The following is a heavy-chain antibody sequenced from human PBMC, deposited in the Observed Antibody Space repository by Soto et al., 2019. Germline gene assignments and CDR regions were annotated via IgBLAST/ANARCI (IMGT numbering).Heavy chain of an antibody. CDR2: ISGSVVST. D-gene: IGHD2-8*02. CDR1: GFTFNTHI. CDR3: AKDLSSCSGGVCYSLYFDS. J-gene: IGHJ4*02. Sequence: PGGSLRLSCAASGFTFNTHIMGWVRPAPGKGLEWVAAISGSVVSTYYADSVKGRFSISRDNSHNMVFLQLNSLTVEDTAVYYCAKDLSSCSGGVCYSLYFDSWGQGALVTVSS. V-gene: IGHV3-23*01.